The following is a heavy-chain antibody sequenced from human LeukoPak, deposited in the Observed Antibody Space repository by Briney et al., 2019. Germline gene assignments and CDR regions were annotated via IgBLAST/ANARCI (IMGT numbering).Heavy chain of an antibody. CDR1: GGSISSGGYY. CDR3: ARRGYSYGYDY. J-gene: IGHJ4*02. Sequence: SETLSLTCTVSGGSISSGGYYWSWIRQHPGKGLEWIGYIYYSGSTNYNFSLKSRVTISVDTSKNQFSLKLSSVTAADTAVYYCARRGYSYGYDYWGQGTLVTVSS. CDR2: IYYSGST. V-gene: IGHV4-61*08. D-gene: IGHD5-18*01.